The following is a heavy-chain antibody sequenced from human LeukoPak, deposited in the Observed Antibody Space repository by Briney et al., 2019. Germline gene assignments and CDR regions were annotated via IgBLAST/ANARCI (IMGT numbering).Heavy chain of an antibody. D-gene: IGHD3-3*01. V-gene: IGHV3-11*01. Sequence: GGSLRLSCAASGFTFSDYYMSWLRQAPGKGLEWVSYISSSGSTIYYADSVKGRFTISRDNAKNSLYLQMNSLRAEDTAVYYCTTDHRTIYGVVFPDYWGQGTLVTVSS. CDR2: ISSSGSTI. CDR1: GFTFSDYY. CDR3: TTDHRTIYGVVFPDY. J-gene: IGHJ4*02.